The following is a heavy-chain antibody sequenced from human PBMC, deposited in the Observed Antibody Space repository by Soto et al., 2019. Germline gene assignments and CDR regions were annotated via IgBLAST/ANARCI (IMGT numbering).Heavy chain of an antibody. D-gene: IGHD6-13*01. V-gene: IGHV4-30-4*01. CDR3: GSEGIAGEYYFDY. CDR1: GGSISSGDYY. Sequence: QVQLQESGPGLVKPSQTLSLTCTVSGGSISSGDYYWSWIRQPPGKGLEGIGYIYYSGSTYYNPPRKCRVTISVDTSKNQFALKLSPVTAADTAVYYCGSEGIAGEYYFDYWGQGTLVTVSS. J-gene: IGHJ4*02. CDR2: IYYSGST.